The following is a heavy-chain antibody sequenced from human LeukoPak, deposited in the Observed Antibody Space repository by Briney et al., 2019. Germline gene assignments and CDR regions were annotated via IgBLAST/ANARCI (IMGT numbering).Heavy chain of an antibody. D-gene: IGHD6-13*01. CDR3: AKEGSSSFDY. Sequence: PGGSLRLSCAASGFTFSSYGMHWVRQAPGMGLEWVAVIWYDGSNKYYADSVKGRFTISRDNSKNTLYLQMNSLRAEDTAVYYCAKEGSSSFDYWGQGTLVTVSS. CDR1: GFTFSSYG. J-gene: IGHJ4*02. V-gene: IGHV3-33*06. CDR2: IWYDGSNK.